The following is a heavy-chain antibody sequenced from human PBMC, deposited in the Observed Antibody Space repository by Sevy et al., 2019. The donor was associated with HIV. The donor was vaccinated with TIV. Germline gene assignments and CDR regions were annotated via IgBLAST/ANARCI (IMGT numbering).Heavy chain of an antibody. Sequence: GGSLRLSCAATGFTFSNYAMHWVRQAPGKGMEWVAIIWSDGAYQYHGASVKGRLTISRDNSKNTLYLQMNNVRVEDTAVYYCARGGYYYDNAAYYALDSWGQGTLVTVSS. V-gene: IGHV3-33*01. CDR1: GFTFSNYA. CDR3: ARGGYYYDNAAYYALDS. D-gene: IGHD3-22*01. J-gene: IGHJ4*02. CDR2: IWSDGAYQ.